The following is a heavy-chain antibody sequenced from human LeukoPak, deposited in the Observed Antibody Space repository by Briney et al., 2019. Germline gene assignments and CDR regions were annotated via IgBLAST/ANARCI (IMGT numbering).Heavy chain of an antibody. CDR3: AKPRDYSDYYYCMDV. D-gene: IGHD4-11*01. Sequence: GGSLRLSCTASGFTFSNYGMHWVRQAPGKGLEWVAFIRYDGNNKYYADSVKGRFNISRDDSKNTLYLQMNSLRAEDTSIYYCAKPRDYSDYYYCMDVWGKGTTVTVSS. V-gene: IGHV3-30*02. CDR2: IRYDGNNK. J-gene: IGHJ6*03. CDR1: GFTFSNYG.